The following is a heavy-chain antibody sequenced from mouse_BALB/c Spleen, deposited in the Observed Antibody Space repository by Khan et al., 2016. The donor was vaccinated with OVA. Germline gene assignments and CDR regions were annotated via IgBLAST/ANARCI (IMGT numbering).Heavy chain of an antibody. J-gene: IGHJ2*01. CDR3: ARIKKIVASYFDL. CDR1: GYTFTSYW. CDR2: TNPTNGRT. V-gene: IGHV1S81*02. Sequence: VQLQESGAELVKAGASVKMSCKASGYTFTSYWMHWVKQRLGQGLEWFAETNPTNGRTYYNEKFKSKATLTVDNSSSKAYMLLSGPTFEDYAVYYCARIKKIVASYFDLWGQGTTLTVSS. D-gene: IGHD1-1*01.